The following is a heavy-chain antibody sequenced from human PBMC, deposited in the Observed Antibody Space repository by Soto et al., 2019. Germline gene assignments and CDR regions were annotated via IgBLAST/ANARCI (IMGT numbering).Heavy chain of an antibody. CDR3: AREAAAERTDYGLDG. V-gene: IGHV1-18*04. J-gene: IGHJ6*02. CDR2: ISGYNGNT. CDR1: GYIFSRYG. D-gene: IGHD6-13*01. Sequence: QVQLVQSGPEVRKPGASVKVSCKASGYIFSRYGISWVRQAPGQGLEWMAWISGYNGNTKFGERVQGRVNVTTDTSTSTAYMELRSLRSDDTAVYYCAREAAAERTDYGLDGWGQGTTVIVSS.